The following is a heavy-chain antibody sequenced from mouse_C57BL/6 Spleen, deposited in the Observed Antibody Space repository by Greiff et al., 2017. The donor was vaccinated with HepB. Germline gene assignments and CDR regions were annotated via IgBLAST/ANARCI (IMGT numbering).Heavy chain of an antibody. CDR3: TRCDYYGSSRPFAY. CDR2: IDPETGGT. D-gene: IGHD1-1*01. Sequence: QVQLQQSGAELVRPGASVTLSCKASGYTFTDYEMHWVKQTPVHGLEWIGAIDPETGGTAYNQKFKGKAILTADKSSSTAYMELRSLTSEDSAVYYCTRCDYYGSSRPFAYWGQGTLVTVSA. CDR1: GYTFTDYE. J-gene: IGHJ3*01. V-gene: IGHV1-15*01.